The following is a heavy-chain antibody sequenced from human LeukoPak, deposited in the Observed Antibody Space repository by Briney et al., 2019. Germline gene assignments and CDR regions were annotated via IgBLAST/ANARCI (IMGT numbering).Heavy chain of an antibody. CDR2: IWYDGSKK. Sequence: GGSLRLSCATSGFAFSSYGMHWVRRAPGKGLEWVAVIWYDGSKKYYADSVKGRFTISRDNSKNTLYLQMNSLRTEDTAMYYCARVPYGDYFDYWGQGTLVTVSS. V-gene: IGHV3-33*01. CDR3: ARVPYGDYFDY. D-gene: IGHD4-17*01. CDR1: GFAFSSYG. J-gene: IGHJ4*02.